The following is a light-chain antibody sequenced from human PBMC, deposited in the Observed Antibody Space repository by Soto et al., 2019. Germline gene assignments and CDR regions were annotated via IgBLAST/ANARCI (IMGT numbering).Light chain of an antibody. CDR2: RNT. V-gene: IGLV1-40*01. Sequence: QSVLTQPPSVSGAPGQRVTISCTGSSSNIGAGYPVHWYQQLPGTAPKLLIYRNTNRPFGVPDRFSGSKSGTSASLAITGLQADDEADYYCQSYDSSLTGYVFGTGTQLTVL. CDR3: QSYDSSLTGYV. CDR1: SSNIGAGYP. J-gene: IGLJ1*01.